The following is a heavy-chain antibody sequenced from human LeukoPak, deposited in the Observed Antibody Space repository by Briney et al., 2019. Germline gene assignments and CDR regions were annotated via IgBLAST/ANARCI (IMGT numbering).Heavy chain of an antibody. V-gene: IGHV1-8*02. CDR1: GYTFTSYD. CDR2: MNPNSGNT. J-gene: IGHJ4*02. CDR3: ATWVSEYGDSFDY. D-gene: IGHD4-17*01. Sequence: ASVKASCKASGYTFTSYDINWVRQATGQGLEWMGWMNPNSGNTGYAQKFQGRVTLTRDTSISTAYMELSRLRSDDTAVYYCATWVSEYGDSFDYWGQGTLVTVSS.